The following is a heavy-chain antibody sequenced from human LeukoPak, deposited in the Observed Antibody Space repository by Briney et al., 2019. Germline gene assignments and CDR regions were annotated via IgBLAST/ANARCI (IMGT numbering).Heavy chain of an antibody. D-gene: IGHD5-24*01. V-gene: IGHV3-7*04. CDR2: INHNGNVN. CDR3: ARAEEQRWGYVDY. J-gene: IGHJ4*02. Sequence: GGSLRLSCAASGFTFSSYWMNWARQAPGKGLEWVASINHNGNVNYYVDSVKGRFTISRDNAKNSLYLQMNSLRDEDTAVYYCARAEEQRWGYVDYWGQGTLVTVSS. CDR1: GFTFSSYW.